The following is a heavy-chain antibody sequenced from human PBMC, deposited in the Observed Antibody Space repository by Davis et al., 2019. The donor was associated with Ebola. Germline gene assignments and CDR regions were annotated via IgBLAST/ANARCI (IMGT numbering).Heavy chain of an antibody. CDR3: ARDLPITMVRGYFDY. D-gene: IGHD3-10*01. J-gene: IGHJ4*02. V-gene: IGHV1-18*04. CDR1: GYTFTSYG. Sequence: AASVKVSCKASGYTFTSYGISWVRQAPGQGLEWMGWISGYNGNTNYVENLQGRVTMTTDTSTSTAYMELRSLRSDDTAVYYCARDLPITMVRGYFDYWGQGTLVTVSS. CDR2: ISGYNGNT.